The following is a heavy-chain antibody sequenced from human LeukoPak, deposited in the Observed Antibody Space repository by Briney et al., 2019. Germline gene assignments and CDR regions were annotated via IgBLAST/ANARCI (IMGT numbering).Heavy chain of an antibody. CDR3: ARSDYSNNWFDP. CDR1: GGSISSSSYY. Sequence: PSETLSLTCTVPGGSISSSSYYWGWIRQPPGKGLEWIGSIYYSGSTYYNPSLKSRVTISVDTSKNQFSLKLSSVTAADTAAYYCARSDYSNNWFDPWGQGTLVTVSS. V-gene: IGHV4-39*01. CDR2: IYYSGST. D-gene: IGHD4-11*01. J-gene: IGHJ5*02.